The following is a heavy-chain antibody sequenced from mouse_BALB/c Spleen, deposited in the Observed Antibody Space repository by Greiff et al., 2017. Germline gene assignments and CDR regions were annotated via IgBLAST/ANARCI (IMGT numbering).Heavy chain of an antibody. J-gene: IGHJ3*01. Sequence: QVQLQQSGAELVRPGTSVKVSCKASGYAFTNYLIEWVKQRPGQGLEWIGVINPGSGGTNYNEKFKGKATLTADKSSRTAYMQLSSLTSDDSAVYFCARTERAWFAYWGQGTLVTVSA. V-gene: IGHV1-54*01. CDR1: GYAFTNYL. CDR2: INPGSGGT. CDR3: ARTERAWFAY.